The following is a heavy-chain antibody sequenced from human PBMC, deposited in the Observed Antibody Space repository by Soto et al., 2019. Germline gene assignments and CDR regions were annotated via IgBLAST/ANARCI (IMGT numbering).Heavy chain of an antibody. Sequence: SETLSLTCTVSGGSVSGGSYYWSWIRQPPGKGLEWIGYLYYSGSTSYNPSLKSRVTISVDTSKNQFSLKLSSVTAADTAVYYCARDFFGDLSYNWGQGTLVTVSS. V-gene: IGHV4-61*01. J-gene: IGHJ4*02. CDR2: LYYSGST. CDR3: ARDFFGDLSYN. D-gene: IGHD3-3*01. CDR1: GGSVSGGSYY.